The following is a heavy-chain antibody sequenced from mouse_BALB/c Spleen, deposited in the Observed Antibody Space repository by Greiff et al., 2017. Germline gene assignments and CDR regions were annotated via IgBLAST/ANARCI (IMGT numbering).Heavy chain of an antibody. Sequence: EVQLQQSGTVLARPGASVKMSCKASGYSFTSYWMHWVKQRPGQGLEWIGAIYPGNSDTSYNQKFKGKAKLTAVTSASTAYMELSSLTNEDSAVYYCTREDYDGHYYAMDYWGQGTSVTVSS. CDR1: GYSFTSYW. J-gene: IGHJ4*01. V-gene: IGHV1-5*01. CDR2: IYPGNSDT. CDR3: TREDYDGHYYAMDY. D-gene: IGHD2-4*01.